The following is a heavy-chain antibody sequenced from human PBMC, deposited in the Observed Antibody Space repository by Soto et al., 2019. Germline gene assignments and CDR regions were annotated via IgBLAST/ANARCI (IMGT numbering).Heavy chain of an antibody. CDR3: ARANWYSEY. J-gene: IGHJ4*02. V-gene: IGHV4-34*01. CDR2: INHSGST. Sequence: TSEILSLTCAVYGGYFSGYYWSWIRQPPGKGLEWIGEINHSGSTNYNPSLKSRVTISVDTSKNRVSLNLTSLTAADTAIYYCARANWYSEYWGQGTLVTVSS. D-gene: IGHD7-27*01. CDR1: GGYFSGYY.